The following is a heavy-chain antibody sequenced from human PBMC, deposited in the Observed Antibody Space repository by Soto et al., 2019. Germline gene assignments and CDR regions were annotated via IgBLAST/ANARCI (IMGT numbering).Heavy chain of an antibody. Sequence: GASVKVSCKGSGYTFTRYDINWVRQATGQGLEWMGWMNPNSGNTGYAQKFQGRVTMTRNTSISTAYMELSSLRSEDTAVYYCARGLGKDFWSGYSQPDAFDIWGQGTMVTVSS. CDR1: GYTFTRYD. CDR3: ARGLGKDFWSGYSQPDAFDI. CDR2: MNPNSGNT. D-gene: IGHD3-3*01. V-gene: IGHV1-8*01. J-gene: IGHJ3*02.